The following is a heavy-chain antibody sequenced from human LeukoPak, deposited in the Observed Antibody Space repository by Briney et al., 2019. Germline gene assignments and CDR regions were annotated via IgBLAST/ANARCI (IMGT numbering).Heavy chain of an antibody. Sequence: SETLSLTCAVSGGSISSSNWWSWVRPPPGKGLEWIGEIYHSGSTNYNPSLRSRVIISIDTSKNQFSLRLGSVTAADTAVYYCARENDRYGRIDYWGQGTQVTVSS. V-gene: IGHV4-4*02. D-gene: IGHD5-18*01. CDR1: GGSISSSNW. CDR2: IYHSGST. J-gene: IGHJ4*02. CDR3: ARENDRYGRIDY.